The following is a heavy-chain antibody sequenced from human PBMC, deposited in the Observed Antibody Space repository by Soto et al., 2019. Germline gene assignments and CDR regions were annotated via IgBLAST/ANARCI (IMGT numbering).Heavy chain of an antibody. CDR1: GFTFSSYG. V-gene: IGHV3-30*18. Sequence: QVQLVESGGGVVQPGRSLRLSCAASGFTFSSYGMHWVRQAPGKGLEWVAGISYDGSNKYYADSVKGRFTISRDNSKNTLYMQMNSLRAEDTAVYYCAKILAGSIDYWGQGTLVTVSS. CDR2: ISYDGSNK. J-gene: IGHJ4*02. CDR3: AKILAGSIDY. D-gene: IGHD1-1*01.